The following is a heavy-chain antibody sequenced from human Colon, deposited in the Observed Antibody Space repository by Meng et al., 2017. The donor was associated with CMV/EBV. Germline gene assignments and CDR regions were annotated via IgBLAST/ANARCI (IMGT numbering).Heavy chain of an antibody. CDR1: GYSFTGYY. CDR3: ASHSSYVWGSHH. J-gene: IGHJ1*01. Sequence: QAQLVQSGGEVVMPGASXKVSCKASGYSFTGYYIHWVRQAPGQGLEWMGWMDPTTGRTDYAQKFQGTVTMTRDTSISTAYLELSRLTSDDTAVYYCASHSSYVWGSHHWGQGTLVTVSS. CDR2: MDPTTGRT. V-gene: IGHV1-2*02. D-gene: IGHD3-16*01.